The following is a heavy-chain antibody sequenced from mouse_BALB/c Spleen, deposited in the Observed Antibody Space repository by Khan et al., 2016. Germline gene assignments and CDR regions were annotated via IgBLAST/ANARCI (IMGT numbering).Heavy chain of an antibody. Sequence: QVQLKESGPGLVAPSQSLSITCTVSGFSLTGFSVNWVRQPPGKALEWLGMIWGDGSTDYNSALKSRLSFNRDDSKSQGFLQMNSLQTDDTARYFCASYYGNDCVLAYWGKGTLVTVSA. CDR1: GFSLTGFS. D-gene: IGHD2-2*01. V-gene: IGHV2-6-7*01. J-gene: IGHJ3*01. CDR3: ASYYGNDCVLAY. CDR2: IWGDGST.